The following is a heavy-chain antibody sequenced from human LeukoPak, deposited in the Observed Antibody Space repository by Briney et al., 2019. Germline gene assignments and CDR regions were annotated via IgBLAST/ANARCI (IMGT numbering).Heavy chain of an antibody. V-gene: IGHV4-4*07. CDR3: ARQGLSGGYYDFWSGYYYYYYMDV. CDR2: IYTSGST. D-gene: IGHD3-3*01. CDR1: GGSISSYY. J-gene: IGHJ6*03. Sequence: PSETLSLTCTVSGGSISSYYWSWIRQPAGKGLEWIGRIYTSGSTNYNPSLKSRVTMSVDTSKNQFSLKLSSVTAADTAVYYCARQGLSGGYYDFWSGYYYYYYMDVWGKGTTVTVSS.